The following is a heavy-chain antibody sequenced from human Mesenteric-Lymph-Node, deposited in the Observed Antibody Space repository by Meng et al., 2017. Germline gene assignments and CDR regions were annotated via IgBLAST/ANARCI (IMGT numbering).Heavy chain of an antibody. V-gene: IGHV3-74*01. CDR2: INSDGSST. CDR1: GFTFSSYA. D-gene: IGHD4-11*01. J-gene: IGHJ5*02. Sequence: GGSLRLSCAASGFTFSSYAISWVRQAPGKGLVWVSRINSDGSSTSYADSVKGRFTISRDNAKNTLYLQMNSLRAEDTAVYYCARGERLQAAPDWFDPWGQGTLVTVSS. CDR3: ARGERLQAAPDWFDP.